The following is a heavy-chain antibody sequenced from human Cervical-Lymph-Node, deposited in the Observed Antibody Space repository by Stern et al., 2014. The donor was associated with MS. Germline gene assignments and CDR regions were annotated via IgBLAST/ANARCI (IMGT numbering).Heavy chain of an antibody. CDR2: INPNSGGT. CDR1: GYTFTGYY. D-gene: IGHD6-19*01. V-gene: IGHV1-2*06. J-gene: IGHJ4*02. Sequence: VQLVESGAEVKKPGASVKVSCKASGYTFTGYYMHWVRQAPGQGLERMGRINPNSGGTNYAQKFQGRVTMTRDTSISTAYMELSRLRSDDTAVYYCTKEAAMAVAGTGVDYWGQGTLVTVSS. CDR3: TKEAAMAVAGTGVDY.